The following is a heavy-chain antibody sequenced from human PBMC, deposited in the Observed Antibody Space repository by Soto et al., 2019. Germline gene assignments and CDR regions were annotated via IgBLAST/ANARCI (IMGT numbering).Heavy chain of an antibody. J-gene: IGHJ4*01. CDR1: GGSITTTNYY. V-gene: IGHV4-39*01. CDR2: IYYTGDT. D-gene: IGHD3-10*01. CDR3: ASLQVPGKFDY. Sequence: SETLSLTCTVSGGSITTTNYYWSWVRQPPGKGLEWIANIYYTGDTYYSPSLRSRVTISVDTSKSQFSLILTSVTAADTAMYFCASLQVPGKFDYWGHGTPVTVPS.